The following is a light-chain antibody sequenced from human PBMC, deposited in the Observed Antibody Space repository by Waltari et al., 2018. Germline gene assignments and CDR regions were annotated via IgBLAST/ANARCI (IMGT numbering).Light chain of an antibody. Sequence: ATLGCRRGVKATLSCRASQSVSSYLAWYQQKPGQAPRLLIYDASNRATGIPARFSGGGAGTDFILTISSLEPEVFAVYNCQRLGWSFGQGTKVEIK. J-gene: IGKJ1*01. CDR2: DAS. V-gene: IGKV3-11*01. CDR3: QRLGWS. CDR1: QSVSSY.